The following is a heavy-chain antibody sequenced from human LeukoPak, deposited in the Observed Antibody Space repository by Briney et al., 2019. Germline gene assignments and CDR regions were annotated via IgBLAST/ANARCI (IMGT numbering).Heavy chain of an antibody. CDR3: AKDSYVSGRPLHTFDV. CDR1: GFTFAIHA. Sequence: GGSLRLSCAASGFTFAIHAMTWVRQAPGKGLEWVSGISGDGASTHYAESVKGQFTISRDNSQNTLFLQMNSLRVEDTAIYYCAKDSYVSGRPLHTFDVWGQGTMVTVSP. J-gene: IGHJ3*01. CDR2: ISGDGAST. D-gene: IGHD3-10*01. V-gene: IGHV3-23*01.